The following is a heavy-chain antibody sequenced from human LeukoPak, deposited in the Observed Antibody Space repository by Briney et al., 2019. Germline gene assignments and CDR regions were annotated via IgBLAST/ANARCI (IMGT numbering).Heavy chain of an antibody. CDR3: AKEGLGYCSSTSCYLYYFDY. D-gene: IGHD2-2*01. J-gene: IGHJ4*02. CDR2: IRYDGSNK. Sequence: GGSLRLSCAASGFTFSSYGMHWVRQAPGKGLEWVAFIRYDGSNKYYADSVKGRFTISRDNSKNTLYLQMNSLRAEDTAVYYCAKEGLGYCSSTSCYLYYFDYWGQGTLVTVSS. CDR1: GFTFSSYG. V-gene: IGHV3-30*02.